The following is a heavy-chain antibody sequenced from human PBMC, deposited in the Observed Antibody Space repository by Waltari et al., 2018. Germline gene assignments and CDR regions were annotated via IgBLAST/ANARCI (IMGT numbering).Heavy chain of an antibody. D-gene: IGHD3-9*01. CDR2: INDDNYST. Sequence: VQLVESGGGLVQPGRSLRLSCVASGFTFSRYAMTWVRQAPGRGLEWVAVINDDNYSTQYANSVKGRFTISRDNSKNTLYLQMNSLKGEDTALYYCAKGDWLDFWGQGTLVTVSS. J-gene: IGHJ4*02. V-gene: IGHV3-23*04. CDR3: AKGDWLDF. CDR1: GFTFSRYA.